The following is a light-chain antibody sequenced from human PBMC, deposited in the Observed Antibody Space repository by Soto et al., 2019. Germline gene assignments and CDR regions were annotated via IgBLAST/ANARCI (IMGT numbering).Light chain of an antibody. Sequence: ETLMTQSPATLSVSPGERATLSCRASQSVNNNLAWYQQKLDQAPRVLIYGASTRATGIPARFTGSGSGTEFILTIPSLQSEDSAVYYYQEYTAWPWTFGQGTQVQFK. V-gene: IGKV3-15*01. CDR1: QSVNNN. CDR2: GAS. CDR3: QEYTAWPWT. J-gene: IGKJ1*01.